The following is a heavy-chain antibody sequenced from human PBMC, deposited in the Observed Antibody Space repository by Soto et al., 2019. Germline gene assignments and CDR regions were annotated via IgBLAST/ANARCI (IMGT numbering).Heavy chain of an antibody. CDR3: ARHIDYYDSSGYRYSYYGMDV. J-gene: IGHJ6*02. D-gene: IGHD3-22*01. CDR1: GGSISSSSYY. V-gene: IGHV4-39*01. Sequence: SETLSLTCTVSGGSISSSSYYWGWIRQPPGKGLEWIGSIYYSGSTYYNPSLKSRVTISVDTSKNQFSLKLSSVTAADTAVYYCARHIDYYDSSGYRYSYYGMDVWGQGTTVTVSS. CDR2: IYYSGST.